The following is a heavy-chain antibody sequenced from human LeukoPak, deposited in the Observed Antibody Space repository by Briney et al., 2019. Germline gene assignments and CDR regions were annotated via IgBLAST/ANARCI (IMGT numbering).Heavy chain of an antibody. Sequence: ASVKVSCKASGYTFTDYYMHWVRQAPGQGLEWMGWINSNSADTNYAQNFQGRVTMTRDTSISTAYMELSRLRSDDTALYYCARIGISARGTNFHHWGQGTLVTVSS. J-gene: IGHJ1*01. CDR1: GYTFTDYY. CDR3: ARIGISARGTNFHH. V-gene: IGHV1-2*02. D-gene: IGHD6-13*01. CDR2: INSNSADT.